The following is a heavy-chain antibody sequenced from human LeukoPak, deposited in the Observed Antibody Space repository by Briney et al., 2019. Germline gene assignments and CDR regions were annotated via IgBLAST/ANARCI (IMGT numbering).Heavy chain of an antibody. CDR1: GYAISNGYY. V-gene: IGHV4-38-2*02. CDR2: IHHRGTT. J-gene: IGHJ6*03. D-gene: IGHD3-16*02. CDR3: ARASYVWGSYRHDYYYYMDV. Sequence: PSETLSLTCTVSGYAISNGYYWLWLRQSPGRGLQWIGSIHHRGTTYFNESLKSRLTMSLDTSKNQFSLKLSSVTAADTAVYDCARASYVWGSYRHDYYYYMDVWGKGTTVTVSS.